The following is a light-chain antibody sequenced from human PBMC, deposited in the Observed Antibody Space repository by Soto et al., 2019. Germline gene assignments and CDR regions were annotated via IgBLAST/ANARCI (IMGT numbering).Light chain of an antibody. Sequence: VVMTQSPATLSVAPGERATLSCRASQTVSRNLAWYQQRPGQAPRLLIYDISNRAAGVPARFSGSGSETEFTLTIRSLQSEDFAVYFCQQYNNWPSVGQGTLLEV. CDR1: QTVSRN. V-gene: IGKV3-15*01. CDR2: DIS. CDR3: QQYNNWPS. J-gene: IGKJ5*01.